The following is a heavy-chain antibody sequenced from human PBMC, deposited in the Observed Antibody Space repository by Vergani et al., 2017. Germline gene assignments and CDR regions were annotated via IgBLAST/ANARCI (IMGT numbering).Heavy chain of an antibody. Sequence: QVQLHESGPGLVKPSQTLSLTCTVSGGSITSGSFYWSWIRQPAGKELEWIGQIHSSGTTNYNPSLKSRVTLSVDTSKNQLSLRMTSVTAADTAVYYCARDSWTSQLRGVYWFDTWGQGTLVSVSS. CDR1: GGSITSGSFY. V-gene: IGHV4-61*02. J-gene: IGHJ5*02. CDR2: IHSSGTT. CDR3: ARDSWTSQLRGVYWFDT. D-gene: IGHD3-10*01.